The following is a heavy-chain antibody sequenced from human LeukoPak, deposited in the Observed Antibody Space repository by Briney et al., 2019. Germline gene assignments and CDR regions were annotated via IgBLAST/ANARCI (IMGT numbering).Heavy chain of an antibody. CDR1: GGSINSYY. D-gene: IGHD7-27*01. CDR3: ARGTLGPWSFDL. Sequence: SETLSLTCTVSGGSINSYYWSWIRQPPGEGLEWIGYIYYSGSTNYNPSLKTRVTISVDASKNQFSLRLTSVTAADTAVYYCARGTLGPWSFDLWGRDTLVTVSS. V-gene: IGHV4-59*01. CDR2: IYYSGST. J-gene: IGHJ2*01.